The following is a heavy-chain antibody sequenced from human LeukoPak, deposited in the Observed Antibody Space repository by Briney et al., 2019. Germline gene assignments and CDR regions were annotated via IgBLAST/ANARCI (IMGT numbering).Heavy chain of an antibody. CDR1: GFSFSSFW. J-gene: IGHJ4*02. Sequence: GGSLRLSCAASGFSFSSFWMSWVRLAPGKGLEWVANIKQDGSNQQYVDSVKGRFTISRDSAKNSLYLQMTSLRAEDTAVYYCARSSRSIPVVFWGQGTLVTVSP. D-gene: IGHD6-19*01. V-gene: IGHV3-7*01. CDR2: IKQDGSNQ. CDR3: ARSSRSIPVVF.